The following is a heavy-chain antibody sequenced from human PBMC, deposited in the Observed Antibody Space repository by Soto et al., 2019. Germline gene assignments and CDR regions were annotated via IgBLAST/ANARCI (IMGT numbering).Heavy chain of an antibody. D-gene: IGHD3-10*01. V-gene: IGHV6-1*01. CDR2: TYYKSKWNN. CDR3: TGITWFRGMDV. CDR1: GDSVSSNSAG. Sequence: SQTSLTCVISGDSVSSNSAGWNWIRQSPSRGLEWLGRTYYKSKWNNDYALSVKSRITINPDTSKNQFSLHLYSVTPEDTAVYYCTGITWFRGMDVWGQGTPVTVSS. J-gene: IGHJ6*02.